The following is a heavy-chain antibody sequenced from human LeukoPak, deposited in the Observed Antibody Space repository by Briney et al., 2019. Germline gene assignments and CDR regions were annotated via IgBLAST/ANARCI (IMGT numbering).Heavy chain of an antibody. Sequence: GGSLRLSCATSGFPFSDFSMSWVRQAPGKGLEWISTTNSGGTSTYYAEAVKGRFTISRDNSKNTLYLQMSSLRVEDTAVYYCAKQSYARSLGEGGPGTLVSVSS. CDR2: TNSGGTST. V-gene: IGHV3-23*01. D-gene: IGHD2-8*01. CDR3: AKQSYARSLGE. CDR1: GFPFSDFS. J-gene: IGHJ4*02.